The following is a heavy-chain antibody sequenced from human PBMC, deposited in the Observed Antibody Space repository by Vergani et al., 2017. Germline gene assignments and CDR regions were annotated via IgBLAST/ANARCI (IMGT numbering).Heavy chain of an antibody. CDR3: ARDLLGYCSSTSGLGNDYYYMDV. Sequence: EVQLVESGGGLVQPGRSLRLSCAASGFPFDDYAMHWVRQAPGKGLEWVSGISWNSGSIYYADSVKGRFTISRDNAKNSLYLQMNSLRAEDTAVYYCARDLLGYCSSTSGLGNDYYYMDVWGKGTTVTVSS. V-gene: IGHV3-9*01. D-gene: IGHD2-2*01. J-gene: IGHJ6*03. CDR2: ISWNSGSI. CDR1: GFPFDDYA.